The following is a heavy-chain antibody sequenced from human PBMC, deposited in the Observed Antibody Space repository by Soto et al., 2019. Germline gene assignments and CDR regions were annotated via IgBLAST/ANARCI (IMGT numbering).Heavy chain of an antibody. Sequence: QVQLVQSGAEVKKPGSSVKVSCKASGGTFSSYAISWVRQAPGQGLEWMGGTILIFGTANYAQKFQGRVTVTADESTSTAYMELSSVRDEDTAVYYCARDRPDYSSFVMVLPYVIDVWGQGTTGTVSS. CDR1: GGTFSSYA. CDR2: TILIFGTA. D-gene: IGHD4-4*01. V-gene: IGHV1-69*01. CDR3: ARDRPDYSSFVMVLPYVIDV. J-gene: IGHJ6*02.